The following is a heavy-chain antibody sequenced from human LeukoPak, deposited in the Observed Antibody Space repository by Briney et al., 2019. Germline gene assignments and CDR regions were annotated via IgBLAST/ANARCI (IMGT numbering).Heavy chain of an antibody. CDR2: ISSNGGST. CDR1: GFTFSK. D-gene: IGHD5-18*01. V-gene: IGHV3-64*01. Sequence: GGSLRLSCAASGFTFSKMNWVRQAPGKGLEYVSAISSNGGSTYYANSVKGRFTISRDNSKNTLYLQMGSLRAEDMAVYYCAREGWGYSYDYWGQGTLVTVSS. CDR3: AREGWGYSYDY. J-gene: IGHJ4*02.